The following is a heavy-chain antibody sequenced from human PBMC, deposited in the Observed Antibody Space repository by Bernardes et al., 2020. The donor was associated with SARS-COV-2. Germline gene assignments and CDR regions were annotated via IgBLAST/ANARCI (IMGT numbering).Heavy chain of an antibody. Sequence: TLSLTCAVYGGSFSDYYWCWLRQPPGKGLEWIGEINLSASTNYSPSLESRVTVSVDTSKNQFSLKLSSVTAADTAVYYCARVKYYDSMIRRTLYYFDYWGQGTLVTGSS. J-gene: IGHJ4*02. CDR3: ARVKYYDSMIRRTLYYFDY. CDR1: GGSFSDYY. V-gene: IGHV4-34*01. D-gene: IGHD3-22*01. CDR2: INLSAST.